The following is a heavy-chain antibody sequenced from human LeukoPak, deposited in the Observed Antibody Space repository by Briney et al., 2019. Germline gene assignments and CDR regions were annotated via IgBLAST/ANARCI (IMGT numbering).Heavy chain of an antibody. CDR1: GGSISSGSYY. D-gene: IGHD1-26*01. Sequence: PSQTLSLTCTVSGGSISSGSYYWSWIRQPAGKGLEWIGRIYTSGSTNYNPSLKSRVTISVDTSKNQFSLKLSSVTVADTAVYYCARELDSGSYYLYYYYYMDVWGKGTTVTVSS. J-gene: IGHJ6*03. V-gene: IGHV4-61*02. CDR3: ARELDSGSYYLYYYYYMDV. CDR2: IYTSGST.